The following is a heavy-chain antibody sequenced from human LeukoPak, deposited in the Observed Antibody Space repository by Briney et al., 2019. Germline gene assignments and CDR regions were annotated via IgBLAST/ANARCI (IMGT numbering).Heavy chain of an antibody. J-gene: IGHJ4*02. Sequence: GGSLRLSCAASGFTFSSYGMHWVRQAPGKGLEWVAVISYDGSNKYYADSVKGRFTISRDNSKNTLYLQMNSLRAEDTAVYYCAKAWGSSGYYYVLVDYWGQGTLVTVSS. CDR3: AKAWGSSGYYYVLVDY. CDR2: ISYDGSNK. D-gene: IGHD3-22*01. CDR1: GFTFSSYG. V-gene: IGHV3-30*18.